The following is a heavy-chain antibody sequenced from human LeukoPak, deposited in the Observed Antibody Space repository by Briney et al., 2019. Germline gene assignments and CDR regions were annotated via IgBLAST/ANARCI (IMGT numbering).Heavy chain of an antibody. CDR3: ARDGGIYSGSYYFDY. V-gene: IGHV3-21*01. J-gene: IGHJ4*02. CDR1: GFTFSSYS. Sequence: GGSLRLSCAASGFTFSSYSMNWVRQAPGKGLEWVSSISSSSSYIYYADSVKGRSTISRDNGKNSLYLQMNSLTAEDKAVYYCARDGGIYSGSYYFDYWGQGTLVTVSS. D-gene: IGHD1-26*01. CDR2: ISSSSSYI.